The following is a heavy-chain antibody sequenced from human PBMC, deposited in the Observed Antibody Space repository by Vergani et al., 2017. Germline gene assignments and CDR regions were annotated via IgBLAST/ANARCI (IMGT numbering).Heavy chain of an antibody. Sequence: EVQLVESGGGLVKPGGSLRLSCAASGFTFSSYSMNWVRQAPGMGLEWVSSISSSSSYIYYADSVTGRFTISRDNAKNSLYLQMNSLRAEDTAVYYCARSHNPFAEIGDFDYWGQGTLVTVSS. CDR2: ISSSSSYI. CDR1: GFTFSSYS. J-gene: IGHJ4*02. D-gene: IGHD3-16*01. V-gene: IGHV3-21*01. CDR3: ARSHNPFAEIGDFDY.